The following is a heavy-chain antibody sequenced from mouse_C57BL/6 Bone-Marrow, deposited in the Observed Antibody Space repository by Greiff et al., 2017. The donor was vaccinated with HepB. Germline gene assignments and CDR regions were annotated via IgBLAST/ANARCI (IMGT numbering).Heavy chain of an antibody. Sequence: VNVVESGPGLVAPSQSLSITCTVSGFSLTSYGVDWVRQPPGKGLEWLGVIWGGGSTNYNSALMSRLSISKDNSKSQVFLKMNSLQTDDTAMYYCAKRATVVATDYAMDYWGQGTSVTVSS. D-gene: IGHD1-1*01. CDR1: GFSLTSYG. CDR3: AKRATVVATDYAMDY. CDR2: IWGGGST. V-gene: IGHV2-9*01. J-gene: IGHJ4*01.